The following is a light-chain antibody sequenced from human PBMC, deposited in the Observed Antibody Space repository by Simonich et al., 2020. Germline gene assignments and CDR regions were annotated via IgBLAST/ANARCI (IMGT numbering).Light chain of an antibody. CDR2: EGS. V-gene: IGLV2-23*01. CDR1: SCDVGSYNL. J-gene: IGLJ3*02. Sequence: QSALTQPASVSGSPGQSLTISCTGTSCDVGSYNLVSWYQQHPGKAPKLMIYEGSTRPSGVSHRFSGSKYGNTASLTLTGIQAEDEADYYCCSYAGSSTLFGGGTKLTVL. CDR3: CSYAGSSTL.